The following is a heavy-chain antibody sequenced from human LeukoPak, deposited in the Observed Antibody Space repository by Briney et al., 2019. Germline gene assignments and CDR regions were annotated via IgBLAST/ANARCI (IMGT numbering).Heavy chain of an antibody. J-gene: IGHJ4*02. D-gene: IGHD1-26*01. Sequence: GGSLRFSCAASGFTFSSSWMSWVRQAPGKGLEWVTNIKPDGSEKYYVDSVKGRFTISRDNAKNSLYLQMNSLRAEDTALYYCARDTVGVTDYWGQGTLVTVSS. CDR2: IKPDGSEK. CDR1: GFTFSSSW. CDR3: ARDTVGVTDY. V-gene: IGHV3-7*01.